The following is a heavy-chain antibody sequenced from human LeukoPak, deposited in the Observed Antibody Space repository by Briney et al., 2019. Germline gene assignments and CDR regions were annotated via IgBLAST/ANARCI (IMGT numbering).Heavy chain of an antibody. CDR1: GFTFSSYW. J-gene: IGHJ4*02. V-gene: IGHV3-7*01. CDR3: ARDGYSGYDEYYFDY. CDR2: IKQDGSEK. Sequence: GGSLRLSCAASGFTFSSYWMSWVRQAPGKGLEWVANIKQDGSEKYYVDSVKGRFTISRDNAKNSLYLRMNSLRAEDTAVYYCARDGYSGYDEYYFDYWGQGTLVTVSS. D-gene: IGHD5-12*01.